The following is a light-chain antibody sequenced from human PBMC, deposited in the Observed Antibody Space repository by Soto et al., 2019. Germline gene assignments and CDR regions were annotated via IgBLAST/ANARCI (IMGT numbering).Light chain of an antibody. CDR2: DAS. J-gene: IGKJ4*01. Sequence: DIQMTQSPSTLSASVGDRVTITCRASQSISSWLAWYQQKPGKAPKLLIYDASSLESGVPSRFSGSGSGADFTLTITNLQPEDFATYYCQQANSFPRTFGGGTKVEIK. V-gene: IGKV1-5*01. CDR3: QQANSFPRT. CDR1: QSISSW.